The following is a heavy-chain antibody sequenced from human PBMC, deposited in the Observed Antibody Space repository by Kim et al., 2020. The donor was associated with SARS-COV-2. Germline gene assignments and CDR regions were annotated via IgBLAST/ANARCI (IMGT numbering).Heavy chain of an antibody. CDR2: IYSGGSST. CDR3: AKADQLRFLEWLPIYYYGMDV. J-gene: IGHJ6*02. D-gene: IGHD3-3*01. Sequence: GGSLRLSCAASGFTFSSYAMSWVRQAPGKGLEWVSVIYSGGSSTYYADSVKGRFTISRDNSKNTLYLQMNSLRAEDTAVYYCAKADQLRFLEWLPIYYYGMDVWGQGTTVTVSS. CDR1: GFTFSSYA. V-gene: IGHV3-23*03.